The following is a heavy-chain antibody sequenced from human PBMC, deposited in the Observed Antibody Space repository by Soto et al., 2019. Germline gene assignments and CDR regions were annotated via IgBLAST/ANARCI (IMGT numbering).Heavy chain of an antibody. CDR1: GGSISSGGYY. J-gene: IGHJ6*02. CDR2: IYYSGST. D-gene: IGHD6-6*01. V-gene: IGHV4-31*03. Sequence: KQSQTLSLTCTVSGGSISSGGYYWSWIRQHPGKGLEWIGYIYYSGSTYYNPSLKSRVTISVDTSKNQFSLKLSSVTAADTAVYYCARDYLVQANYYYGMDVWGQGTTVTVSS. CDR3: ARDYLVQANYYYGMDV.